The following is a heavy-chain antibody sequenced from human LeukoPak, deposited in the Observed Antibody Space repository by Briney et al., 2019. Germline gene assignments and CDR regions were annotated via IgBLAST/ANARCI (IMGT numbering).Heavy chain of an antibody. CDR3: ARRALRYCSSTSCPAQYYGVDV. CDR1: GFIFSRYW. V-gene: IGHV3-7*03. CDR2: IKEDGSEK. D-gene: IGHD2-2*01. Sequence: GGSLRLSCAAAGFIFSRYWMSWVRQAPGKGLEWVANIKEDGSEKYYVDSVKGRFTISRDNAKNSLYLQTNSLRAEDTAVYYCARRALRYCSSTSCPAQYYGVDVWGKGTTVTVSS. J-gene: IGHJ6*04.